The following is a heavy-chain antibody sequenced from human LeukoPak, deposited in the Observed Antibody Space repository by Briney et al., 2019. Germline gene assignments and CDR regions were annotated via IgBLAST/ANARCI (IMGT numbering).Heavy chain of an antibody. CDR3: ARMSYFDSSLDY. CDR1: GGSISSYY. Sequence: SETLSLTCTVSGGSISSYYWGWIRQPPGKGLEWIGYIYYSGSTNYNPSLKSRVTITVDTSKNQFSLKLTSVTAADTAVYYCARMSYFDSSLDYWGQGTLVTVSS. J-gene: IGHJ4*02. V-gene: IGHV4-59*08. D-gene: IGHD3-22*01. CDR2: IYYSGST.